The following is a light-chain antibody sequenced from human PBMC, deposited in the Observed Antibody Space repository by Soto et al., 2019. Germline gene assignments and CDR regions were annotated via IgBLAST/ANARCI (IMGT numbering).Light chain of an antibody. J-gene: IGLJ2*01. CDR1: SSDVGGYNY. V-gene: IGLV2-14*01. CDR2: DVN. CDR3: SSYTSSSTRVV. Sequence: QSALTQPASVSGSPGQSITISCTGTSSDVGGYNYVSWYQQHPGKAPKLMICDVNIRPSGVSNRFSGSKSGNTASLTISGLQAEDEADYYCSSYTSSSTRVVFGGGTKLTVL.